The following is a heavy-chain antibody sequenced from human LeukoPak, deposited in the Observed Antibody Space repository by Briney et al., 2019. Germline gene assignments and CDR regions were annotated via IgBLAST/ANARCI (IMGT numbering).Heavy chain of an antibody. D-gene: IGHD3-22*01. V-gene: IGHV1-18*01. CDR2: ISAYNGNT. Sequence: ASVKVSCKASGYTFTSYGISWVRQAPGQGLEWMGWISAYNGNTNYAQKLQGRVTMTTDTSTSTAYMELRSLRSDDTAVYYCARAEDSSGYEGFDYWGQGTLVTVSS. CDR3: ARAEDSSGYEGFDY. J-gene: IGHJ4*01. CDR1: GYTFTSYG.